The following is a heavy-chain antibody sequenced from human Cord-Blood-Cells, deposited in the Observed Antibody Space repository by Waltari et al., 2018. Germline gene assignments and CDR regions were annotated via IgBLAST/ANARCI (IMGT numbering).Heavy chain of an antibody. Sequence: QVQLQQWGAGLLKPSETLSLTCAVYGGSFSGYYWSWIRQPPGKGLEWIGEINHSGSTNYNPSLKSRVTISVDTSKNQFSLKLSSVTAADTAVYYWATGSSWPKKGFDYWGQGTLVTVSS. CDR1: GGSFSGYY. J-gene: IGHJ4*02. CDR2: INHSGST. V-gene: IGHV4-34*01. CDR3: ATGSSWPKKGFDY. D-gene: IGHD6-13*01.